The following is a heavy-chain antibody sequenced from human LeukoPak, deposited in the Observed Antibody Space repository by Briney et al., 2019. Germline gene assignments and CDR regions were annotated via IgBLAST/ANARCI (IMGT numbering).Heavy chain of an antibody. Sequence: GGSLRLSCVGSGFSFSSYGMTWVRQAPGKGLEWVSAISGSGGSTYYADSVKGRFTISRDNSKNTLYLQMNSLSAEDTAVYYCAKDRYYYDSSGYYYFDYWGQGTLVTVSS. D-gene: IGHD3-22*01. V-gene: IGHV3-23*01. J-gene: IGHJ4*02. CDR1: GFSFSSYG. CDR3: AKDRYYYDSSGYYYFDY. CDR2: ISGSGGST.